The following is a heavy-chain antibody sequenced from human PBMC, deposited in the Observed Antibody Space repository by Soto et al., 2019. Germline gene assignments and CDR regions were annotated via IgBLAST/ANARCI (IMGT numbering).Heavy chain of an antibody. CDR3: ARGQPSGSYYDSSGYYSQLFDY. D-gene: IGHD3-22*01. CDR1: GGSFSGYY. J-gene: IGHJ4*02. V-gene: IGHV4-34*01. CDR2: INHSGST. Sequence: ETLSLTCAVYGGSFSGYYWSWIRQPPGKGLEWIGEINHSGSTNYNPSLKSRVTISVDTSKNQFSLKLSSVTAADTAVYYCARGQPSGSYYDSSGYYSQLFDYWGQGTLVTVSS.